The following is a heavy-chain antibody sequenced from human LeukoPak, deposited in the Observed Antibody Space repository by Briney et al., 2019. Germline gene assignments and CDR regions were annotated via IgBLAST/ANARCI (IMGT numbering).Heavy chain of an antibody. Sequence: SQTLSLTCAISGDSVSINSAAGNWIRQSPSRGLEWLGRTYYWSKLYNDYAVSVKSRITINPDTSKNQFSLQLNYVTPEDTAVYYCARGGQWLVLRAFDIWGQGTMVTVSS. CDR2: TYYWSKLYN. CDR3: ARGGQWLVLRAFDI. J-gene: IGHJ3*02. D-gene: IGHD6-19*01. V-gene: IGHV6-1*01. CDR1: GDSVSINSAA.